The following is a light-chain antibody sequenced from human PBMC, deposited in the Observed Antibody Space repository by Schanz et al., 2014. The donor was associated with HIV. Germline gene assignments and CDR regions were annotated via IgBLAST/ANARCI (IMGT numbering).Light chain of an antibody. CDR3: CSYAGTSTFVV. V-gene: IGLV2-23*02. CDR2: EVS. J-gene: IGLJ2*01. Sequence: QSALTQPASVSGSPGQSITISCTGTSSDVGGYKYVSWYQQYPGKAPKLMIYEVSKRPSGVSNRFSGSKSGNTASLTFSGLQAEDEADYYCCSYAGTSTFVVFGGGTKLTVL. CDR1: SSDVGGYKY.